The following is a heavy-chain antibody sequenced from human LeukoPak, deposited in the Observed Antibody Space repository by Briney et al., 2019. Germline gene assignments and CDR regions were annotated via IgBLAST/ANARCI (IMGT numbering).Heavy chain of an antibody. V-gene: IGHV7-4-1*02. J-gene: IGHJ4*02. CDR1: GYTFTTYT. D-gene: IGHD5-24*01. CDR3: ASTRWLDY. CDR2: INTKTGKA. Sequence: ASVKVSCKASGYTFTTYTMNWVRQAPGQGLEWMGWINTKTGKATYAQGFAGRFVFSLDTSVSTAYLQISSLKAEDTAVYYCASTRWLDYWGQGTLVTVSS.